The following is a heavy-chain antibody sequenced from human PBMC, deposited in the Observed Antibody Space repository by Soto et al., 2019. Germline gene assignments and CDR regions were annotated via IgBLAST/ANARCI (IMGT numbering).Heavy chain of an antibody. CDR3: ARDYGDYPPSDY. D-gene: IGHD4-17*01. Sequence: EVQLVESGGGLVQPGGSLRLSCAASGFTFSSYWMHWVRKAPGMGLVWVSRINSDGSSTFYADSVKGRFTISRDNAKNTLYLQMNSLRAEDTAVYYCARDYGDYPPSDYWGQGTLVTVSS. J-gene: IGHJ4*02. CDR1: GFTFSSYW. CDR2: INSDGSST. V-gene: IGHV3-74*01.